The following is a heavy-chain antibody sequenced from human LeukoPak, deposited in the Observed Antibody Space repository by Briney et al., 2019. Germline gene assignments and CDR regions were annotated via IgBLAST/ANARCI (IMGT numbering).Heavy chain of an antibody. J-gene: IGHJ4*02. CDR1: GGTFSSYA. V-gene: IGHV1-69*13. CDR3: ARDVTHYFDY. Sequence: SVKVSCKASGGTFSSYAISWVRQAPGQGLEWMGGIIPIFGTANYAQQFQGRLTITADQSTSTAYMELSSLRSEDTAVYYCARDVTHYFDYWGQGTLVTVSS. CDR2: IIPIFGTA.